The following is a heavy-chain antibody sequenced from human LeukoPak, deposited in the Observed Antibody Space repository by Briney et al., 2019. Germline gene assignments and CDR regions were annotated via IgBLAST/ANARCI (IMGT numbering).Heavy chain of an antibody. D-gene: IGHD1-26*01. CDR3: ARGRSYFSYFEY. Sequence: PGGSLRLSCAASGFTFTDYWMHWARQTPGKGLVWVSRITIDGSDTTYADSVKGRFTISRDNAKNTLYLQMNSLRAEDTAVYYCARGRSYFSYFEYWGQGTLVTVSS. V-gene: IGHV3-74*01. CDR2: ITIDGSDT. CDR1: GFTFTDYW. J-gene: IGHJ4*02.